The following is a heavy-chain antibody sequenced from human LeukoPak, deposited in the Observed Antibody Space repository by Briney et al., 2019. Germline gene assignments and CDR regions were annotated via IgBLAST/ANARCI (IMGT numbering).Heavy chain of an antibody. CDR2: INHSGST. Sequence: LETLSLTCSVSGDSINYYYWSWIRQPPGKGLEWIGEINHSGSTTYNPSLKSRVTISVDTSKNQFSLKLSSVTAADTAVYYCARKKARRGNYYGSGSYYWFDPWGQGTLVTVSS. D-gene: IGHD3-10*01. CDR3: ARKKARRGNYYGSGSYYWFDP. J-gene: IGHJ5*02. V-gene: IGHV4-34*01. CDR1: GDSINYYY.